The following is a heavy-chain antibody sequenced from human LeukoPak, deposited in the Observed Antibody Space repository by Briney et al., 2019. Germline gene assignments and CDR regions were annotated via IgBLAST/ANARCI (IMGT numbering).Heavy chain of an antibody. CDR3: ARVVGATTEGYYFDY. Sequence: GASVKVSCKASGYTFTSYYMHWVRQAPGQGLEWMGWISAYNGNTNYAQKLQGRVTMTTDTSTSTAYMELRSLRSDDTAVYYCARVVGATTEGYYFDYWGQGTLVTVSS. D-gene: IGHD1-26*01. CDR2: ISAYNGNT. CDR1: GYTFTSYY. V-gene: IGHV1-18*04. J-gene: IGHJ4*02.